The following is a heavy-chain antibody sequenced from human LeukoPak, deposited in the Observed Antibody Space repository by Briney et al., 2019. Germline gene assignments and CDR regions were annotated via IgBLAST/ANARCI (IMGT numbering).Heavy chain of an antibody. CDR3: ARVGGTAGYFFRYYYYGMDV. D-gene: IGHD1-26*01. Sequence: GGSLRLSCAASGFTFSSYAMHWVRQAPGKGLEWVAVISYDGSNKYYADSVKGRFTIYRDNSKNTLYLQMNSLRAEDTAVYYCARVGGTAGYFFRYYYYGMDVWGQGTTVTVSS. CDR1: GFTFSSYA. CDR2: ISYDGSNK. J-gene: IGHJ6*02. V-gene: IGHV3-30*04.